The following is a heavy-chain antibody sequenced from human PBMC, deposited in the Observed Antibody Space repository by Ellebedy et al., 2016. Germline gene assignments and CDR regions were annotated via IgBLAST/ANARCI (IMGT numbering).Heavy chain of an antibody. Sequence: SETLSLTCAVSGGSISSSNWWSWVRQPPGKGLEWIGEIYHSGSTNYNPSLKSRVTISVDKSKNQFSLKLSSVTAADTAVYYCARVRYCSSTSCYWWFDPWGQGTLVTVSS. CDR1: GGSISSSNW. CDR2: IYHSGST. CDR3: ARVRYCSSTSCYWWFDP. D-gene: IGHD2-2*01. V-gene: IGHV4-4*02. J-gene: IGHJ5*02.